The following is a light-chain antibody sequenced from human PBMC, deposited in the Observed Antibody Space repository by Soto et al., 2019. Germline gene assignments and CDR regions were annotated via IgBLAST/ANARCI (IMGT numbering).Light chain of an antibody. V-gene: IGKV3-20*01. J-gene: IGKJ2*01. CDR2: GAS. Sequence: EIVLTQSPGTLSLSPGERAILSCRASHSVSTYLAWYQQKPGQSPRLLIYGASTRATGIPDRFSGSGSGTDFTLTISRVEAEDFAVFYCHRYGSSPHTFGQGTKLEIK. CDR3: HRYGSSPHT. CDR1: HSVSTY.